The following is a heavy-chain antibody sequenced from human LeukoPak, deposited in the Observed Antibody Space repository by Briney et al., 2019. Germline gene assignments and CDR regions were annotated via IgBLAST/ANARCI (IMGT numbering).Heavy chain of an antibody. D-gene: IGHD6-19*01. CDR3: ARHGRHQWLVGVYWFDP. CDR2: IYYSGST. Sequence: PSETLSLTCTVSGGSISSSSYYWGWIRQPPGKGLEWIGSIYYSGSTYYNPSLKSRVTISVDTSKNQFSLKLSSVTAADTAVYYCARHGRHQWLVGVYWFDPWGQGTLVTVSS. J-gene: IGHJ5*02. V-gene: IGHV4-39*01. CDR1: GGSISSSSYY.